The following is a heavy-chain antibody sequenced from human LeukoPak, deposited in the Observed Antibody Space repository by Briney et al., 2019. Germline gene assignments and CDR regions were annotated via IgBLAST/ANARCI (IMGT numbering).Heavy chain of an antibody. CDR1: GFSVSNHY. J-gene: IGHJ5*02. CDR2: IWADGTT. D-gene: IGHD5-24*01. V-gene: IGHV3-66*02. CDR3: ARDGAGIESWVELDP. Sequence: GGSLRLSCAASGFSVSNHYMAWVRQPPGRRLECVSFIWADGTTFYTDSVRGRFTVSRDQFKNTLYLQMSSLRPDDTALYYCARDGAGIESWVELDPWGQGTQVTVSA.